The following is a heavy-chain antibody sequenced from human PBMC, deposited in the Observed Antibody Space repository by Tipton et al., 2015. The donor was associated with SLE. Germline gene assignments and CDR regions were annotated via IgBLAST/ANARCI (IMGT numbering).Heavy chain of an antibody. V-gene: IGHV3-7*01. CDR3: ARGDIVVVPAALYFDS. D-gene: IGHD2-2*01. CDR2: VKQDGSEK. Sequence: SLRLSCEASGFIFSDYWMNWVRQAPGKGLEWVANVKQDGSEKYYVDSVKGRFTISRDNAKNSVYLQLNSLRAEDTAVYYCARGDIVVVPAALYFDSWGQGTLVTVSS. CDR1: GFIFSDYW. J-gene: IGHJ4*02.